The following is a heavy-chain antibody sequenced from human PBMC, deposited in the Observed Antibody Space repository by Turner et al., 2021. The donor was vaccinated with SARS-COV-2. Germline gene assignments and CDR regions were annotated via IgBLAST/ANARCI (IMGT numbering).Heavy chain of an antibody. J-gene: IGHJ4*02. CDR1: GGSFSGYY. V-gene: IGHV4-34*01. Sequence: QVQLQQWGAGLLKPSETLSLTCAVYGGSFSGYYWSFIRQPPGKGLEWIGEINHSGNHNYNPSCQSRVITSVDTSKNHFSLKLTSVTAADTAVYYCARGRDDYIWGSPTPTYYFDYWGQGTLVTVSS. CDR3: ARGRDDYIWGSPTPTYYFDY. CDR2: INHSGNH. D-gene: IGHD3-16*01.